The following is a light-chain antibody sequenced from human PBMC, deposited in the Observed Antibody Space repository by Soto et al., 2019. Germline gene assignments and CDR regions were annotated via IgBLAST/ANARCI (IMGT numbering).Light chain of an antibody. V-gene: IGKV1-39*01. CDR2: AAS. Sequence: IQVAQSPSSLSALVGDRVTITCRASQSISSYLNWYQQKPGKAPKLLIYAASSLQSGVPSRFSGSGSGTDYTLTINSLQREDFATYYCQQSYTTPPAFGQGTKVELK. J-gene: IGKJ1*01. CDR3: QQSYTTPPA. CDR1: QSISSY.